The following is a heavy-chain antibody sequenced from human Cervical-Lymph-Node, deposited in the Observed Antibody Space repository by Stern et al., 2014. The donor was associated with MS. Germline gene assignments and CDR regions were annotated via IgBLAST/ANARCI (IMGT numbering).Heavy chain of an antibody. V-gene: IGHV2-5*02. CDR1: GFSLTTRDVA. CDR3: ARRMVRSDYFDY. Sequence: QVTLRESGPPLLKPTQTLTLTCSFSGFSLTTRDVAVGWIRQPPGKALEWLALIYWDDDERYNLSLKNRLSISKDTFRNRVVLTMTGMDRVDTGTYFCARRMVRSDYFDYWGQGILVTVS. D-gene: IGHD3-10*01. CDR2: IYWDDDE. J-gene: IGHJ4*02.